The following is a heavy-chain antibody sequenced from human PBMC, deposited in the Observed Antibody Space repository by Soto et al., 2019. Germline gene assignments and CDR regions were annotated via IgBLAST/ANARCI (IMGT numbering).Heavy chain of an antibody. D-gene: IGHD6-13*01. CDR3: ARGVGSSWHFYYFDS. Sequence: QVQLQESGPGQVKPSQTLSLSCTVSGGSISSGNHYWTWIRQHPGKGLEWTGHIYYSGSTYYNPSLKSRVTISVDTSKNQFSLKLSSVTAADTAVYYCARGVGSSWHFYYFDSWGQGTLVTVSS. CDR1: GGSISSGNHY. CDR2: IYYSGST. J-gene: IGHJ4*02. V-gene: IGHV4-31*03.